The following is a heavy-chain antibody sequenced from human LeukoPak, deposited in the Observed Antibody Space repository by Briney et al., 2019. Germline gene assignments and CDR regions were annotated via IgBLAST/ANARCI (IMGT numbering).Heavy chain of an antibody. CDR1: GGSISSSSYY. V-gene: IGHV4-39*02. D-gene: IGHD3-3*01. J-gene: IGHJ4*02. Sequence: SETLSLTCTVSGGSISSSSYYWGWIRQPPGKGLEWIGSIYYSGSTYYNPSLKSRVTISVDTSKNQFSLKLSSVTAADTAVYYCARDAWSGTKEAYDYWGQGTLVTVSS. CDR3: ARDAWSGTKEAYDY. CDR2: IYYSGST.